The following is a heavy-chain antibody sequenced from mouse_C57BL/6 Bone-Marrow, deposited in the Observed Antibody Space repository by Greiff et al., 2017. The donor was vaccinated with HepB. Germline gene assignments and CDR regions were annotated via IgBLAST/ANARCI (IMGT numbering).Heavy chain of an antibody. V-gene: IGHV14-4*01. D-gene: IGHD1-1*01. J-gene: IGHJ4*01. CDR2: IDPENGDT. Sequence: EVQLQQSGAELVRPGASVKLSCTASGFNIKDDYMHWVKQRPEQGLEWIGWIDPENGDTEYASKFQGKATITADTSSNTAYLQLSSLTSEDTAVYYCTGCYGSILYYYAMDYWGQGTSVTVSS. CDR3: TGCYGSILYYYAMDY. CDR1: GFNIKDDY.